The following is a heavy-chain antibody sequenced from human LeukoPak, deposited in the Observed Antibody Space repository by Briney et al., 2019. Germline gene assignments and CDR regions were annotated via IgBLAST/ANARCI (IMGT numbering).Heavy chain of an antibody. CDR1: GGSFSGYY. V-gene: IGHV4-34*01. Sequence: SETLSLTCAVYGGSFSGYYWSWIRQPPGKGLEWIGEINHSRSTNYNPSLKSRVTISVDTSKNQFSLKLSSVTAADTAVYYCARGGYDYVWGSYRSRWFDPWGQGTLVTVSS. CDR3: ARGGYDYVWGSYRSRWFDP. J-gene: IGHJ5*02. CDR2: INHSRST. D-gene: IGHD3-16*02.